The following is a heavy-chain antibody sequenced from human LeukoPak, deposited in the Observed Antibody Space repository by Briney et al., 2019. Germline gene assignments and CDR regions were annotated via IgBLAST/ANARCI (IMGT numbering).Heavy chain of an antibody. V-gene: IGHV1-69*04. J-gene: IGHJ3*02. CDR2: IIPILGIA. D-gene: IGHD3-10*01. CDR3: ARTMVRGVIGAFDI. CDR1: GYTFTSYG. Sequence: SVNVSCKASGYTFTSYGISWVRQAPGQGLEWMGRIIPILGIANYAQKSQGRVTITADKSTSTAYMELSSLRSEDTAVYYCARTMVRGVIGAFDIWGQGTMVTVSS.